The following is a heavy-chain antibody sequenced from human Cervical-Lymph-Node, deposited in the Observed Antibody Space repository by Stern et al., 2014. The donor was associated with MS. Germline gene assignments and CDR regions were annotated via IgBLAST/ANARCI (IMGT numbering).Heavy chain of an antibody. CDR1: GFTFSDYY. CDR2: ISSSGSTI. Sequence: QVQLGESGGGLVKPGGSLGLSCAASGFTFSDYYMSWIRQAPGKGLEWVSDISSSGSTIYYADSVKGRFTISRDNAKNSLYLQMNSLRAEDTAVYYCAREEGDFWSGPYYFDYWGQGTLVTVSS. V-gene: IGHV3-11*01. J-gene: IGHJ4*02. D-gene: IGHD3-3*01. CDR3: AREEGDFWSGPYYFDY.